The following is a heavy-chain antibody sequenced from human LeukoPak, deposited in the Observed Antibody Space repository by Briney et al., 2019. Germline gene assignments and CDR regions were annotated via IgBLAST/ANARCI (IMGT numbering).Heavy chain of an antibody. D-gene: IGHD3-10*01. CDR3: YPHYYGSRSLSWLDG. CDR2: ISSSSDYI. V-gene: IGHV3-21*04. Sequence: PGGSLRLLCAASGFIFSSYSVNWVRQAPGKGLEWVSSISSSSDYIYYADPVKGRFTISRGNAKNSLYLQMNSLGVEDTAVYYCYPHYYGSRSLSWLDGFGQETLVTVSS. J-gene: IGHJ5*02. CDR1: GFIFSSYS.